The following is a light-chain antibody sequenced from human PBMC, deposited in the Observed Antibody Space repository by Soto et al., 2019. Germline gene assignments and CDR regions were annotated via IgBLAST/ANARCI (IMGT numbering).Light chain of an antibody. Sequence: EIVLTQSPGTLSLSPGERATLSCKASQSVSNNYLAWYQQKPGQAPRLLIYNASSRATGIPDRFSGSGSGTDFTLTISRLEAEDFAVYYCQQYGSSPGTFGQGTRWIS. V-gene: IGKV3-20*01. CDR1: QSVSNNY. CDR3: QQYGSSPGT. J-gene: IGKJ1*01. CDR2: NAS.